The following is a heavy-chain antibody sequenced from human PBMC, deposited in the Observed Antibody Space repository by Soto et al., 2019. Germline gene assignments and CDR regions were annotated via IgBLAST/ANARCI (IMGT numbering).Heavy chain of an antibody. CDR2: SIPIFGTA. Sequence: QVQLVQSGAEVKKPGSSVKVSCKASGGTFSSYAISWVRQAPGQGLEWMGGSIPIFGTANYAQKFQGRVTITADESTSTAYMELSSLRSEDTAVYYCARDCSSTSCYTQTRGPYYYYGMDVWGQGTTVTVSS. CDR1: GGTFSSYA. CDR3: ARDCSSTSCYTQTRGPYYYYGMDV. D-gene: IGHD2-2*02. V-gene: IGHV1-69*01. J-gene: IGHJ6*02.